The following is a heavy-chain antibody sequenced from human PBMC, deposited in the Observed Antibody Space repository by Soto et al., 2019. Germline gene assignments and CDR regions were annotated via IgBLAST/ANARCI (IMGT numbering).Heavy chain of an antibody. CDR1: GGSFTNSNYF. V-gene: IGHV4-39*01. Sequence: SETLSLTCTVSGGSFTNSNYFWGWIRQPPGKGLEWIGSFSFGGMTYYAPSLQSRVAISVDTSKSQFSLRLDSVTASDTAVYYCATATRTYHTSRDYVKWFDHWGQGILVTVSS. D-gene: IGHD3-16*01. CDR3: ATATRTYHTSRDYVKWFDH. CDR2: FSFGGMT. J-gene: IGHJ5*02.